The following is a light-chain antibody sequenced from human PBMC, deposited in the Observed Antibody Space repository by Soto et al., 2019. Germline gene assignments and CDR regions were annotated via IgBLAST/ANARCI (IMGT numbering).Light chain of an antibody. V-gene: IGLV2-14*01. CDR3: SSYTSGSTYV. Sequence: QSALTQPASVSGSPGQSITISCTGTSSDVGSYNYVSWYQHHPGKAPRLMIYASSNRPSGVSHRFSGSRSGNTASLTISGLQAEDEADYYCSSYTSGSTYVFGTGTKLTVL. CDR2: ASS. J-gene: IGLJ1*01. CDR1: SSDVGSYNY.